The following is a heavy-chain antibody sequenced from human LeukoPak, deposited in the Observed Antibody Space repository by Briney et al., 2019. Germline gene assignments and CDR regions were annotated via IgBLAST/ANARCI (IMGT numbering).Heavy chain of an antibody. Sequence: GGSLRLSCAASGFTFSSYAMSWVRQAPGKGLEWVANIKQDGSEKYYVDSVKGRFTISRDNAKNSLYLQMNSLRAEDTAVYYCARDGDVLLWFGESGNYFDYWGQGTLVTVSS. CDR2: IKQDGSEK. CDR1: GFTFSSYA. V-gene: IGHV3-7*01. D-gene: IGHD3-10*01. J-gene: IGHJ4*02. CDR3: ARDGDVLLWFGESGNYFDY.